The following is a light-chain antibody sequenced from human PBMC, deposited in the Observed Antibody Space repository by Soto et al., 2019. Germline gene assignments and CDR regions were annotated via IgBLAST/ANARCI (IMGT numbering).Light chain of an antibody. CDR3: QQYGSSIT. J-gene: IGKJ5*01. CDR1: QSVNRNY. V-gene: IGKV3-20*01. CDR2: GAS. Sequence: ELVMTQSPSTLSVSPGEGATLSCRASQSVNRNYLAWYQQKPGQAPRLLIYGASSRATGIPDRFSGSGSGTDFTLTINRLEPEDFAVYYCQQYGSSITFGQGTRLEIK.